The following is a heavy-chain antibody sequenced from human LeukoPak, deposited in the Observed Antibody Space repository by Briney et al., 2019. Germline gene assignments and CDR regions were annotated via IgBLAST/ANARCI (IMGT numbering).Heavy chain of an antibody. V-gene: IGHV3-48*03. CDR1: GFTFSSYE. CDR3: AGTGGLYYDYYMDV. Sequence: GGSLRFSCAVSGFTFSSYEMNWVRQAPGKGLEWVSYISSSGSTIYYADSVKGRFTISRDNAKNSLYLQTNSLRAEDTAVYYCAGTGGLYYDYYMDVWGKGTTVTISS. CDR2: ISSSGSTI. J-gene: IGHJ6*03. D-gene: IGHD3-16*01.